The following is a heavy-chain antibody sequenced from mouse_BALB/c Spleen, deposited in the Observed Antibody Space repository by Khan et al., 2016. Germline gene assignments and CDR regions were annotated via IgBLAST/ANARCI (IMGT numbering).Heavy chain of an antibody. J-gene: IGHJ1*01. CDR1: GYTFTNYG. CDR3: ARYRYYDGSSGCFDV. CDR2: MNTYSGES. D-gene: IGHD1-1*01. V-gene: IGHV9-3-1*01. Sequence: QIQLVQSGPELKKPGKTVKISCKASGYTFTNYGMNWVKQAPGKGLKWMGWMNTYSGESTYADDFKGRFAFSLETSANTAYLQINNLKNEDTATYFCARYRYYDGSSGCFDVWGAGTTVTVSS.